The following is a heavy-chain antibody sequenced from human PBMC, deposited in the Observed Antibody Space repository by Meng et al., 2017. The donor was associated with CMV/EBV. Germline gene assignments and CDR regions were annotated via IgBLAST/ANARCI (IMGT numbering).Heavy chain of an antibody. Sequence: GESLKISCAASGFTFSSYWMHWVRQAPGKGLVWVSRINSDGSSTSYADSVKGRFTISRDNAKNTLYLQMNSLRAEVTAVYYCARDLAYYDILTGPDYWGQGTLVTVSS. CDR2: INSDGSST. CDR3: ARDLAYYDILTGPDY. J-gene: IGHJ4*02. V-gene: IGHV3-74*01. D-gene: IGHD3-9*01. CDR1: GFTFSSYW.